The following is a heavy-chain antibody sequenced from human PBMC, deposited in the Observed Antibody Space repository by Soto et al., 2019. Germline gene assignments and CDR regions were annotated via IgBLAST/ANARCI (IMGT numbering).Heavy chain of an antibody. V-gene: IGHV3-33*01. CDR1: GFTFSSYG. D-gene: IGHD2-15*01. Sequence: QVQLVESGGGVVQPGRSLRLSCAASGFTFSSYGMHWVRQAPGKGLEWVAVIWYDGSNKYYADSVKGRFTISRDNSKNTLYLQMNSLRAEDTAVYYCAREGGYCSGGSCYSYGMDVWGQGTTVTVSS. CDR3: AREGGYCSGGSCYSYGMDV. J-gene: IGHJ6*02. CDR2: IWYDGSNK.